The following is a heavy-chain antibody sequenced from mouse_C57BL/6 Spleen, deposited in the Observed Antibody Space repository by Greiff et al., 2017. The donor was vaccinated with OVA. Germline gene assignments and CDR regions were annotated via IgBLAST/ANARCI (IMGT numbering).Heavy chain of an antibody. J-gene: IGHJ3*01. D-gene: IGHD2-4*01. V-gene: IGHV5-17*01. CDR3: ARSPYDYDEGLFAY. CDR1: GFTFSDYG. CDR2: ISSGSSTI. Sequence: EVQVVESGGGLVKPGGSLKLSCAASGFTFSDYGMHWVRQAPETGLEWVAYISSGSSTIYYADTVKGRFTISRDNAKNTLFLQMTSLRSEDTAMYYCARSPYDYDEGLFAYWGQGTLVTVSA.